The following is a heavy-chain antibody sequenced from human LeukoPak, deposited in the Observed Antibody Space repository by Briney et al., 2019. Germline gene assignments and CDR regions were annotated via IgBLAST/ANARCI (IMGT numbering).Heavy chain of an antibody. D-gene: IGHD3-22*01. CDR3: ARGYDSSGYSDTNFDY. Sequence: ASVKVSCKASGYTFTGYYMHWVRQAPGQGLEWMGPINPNSGGTNYAQKFQGRVTMTRDTSISTAYMELSRLRSDDTAVYYCARGYDSSGYSDTNFDYWGQGTLVTVSS. J-gene: IGHJ4*02. CDR1: GYTFTGYY. CDR2: INPNSGGT. V-gene: IGHV1-2*06.